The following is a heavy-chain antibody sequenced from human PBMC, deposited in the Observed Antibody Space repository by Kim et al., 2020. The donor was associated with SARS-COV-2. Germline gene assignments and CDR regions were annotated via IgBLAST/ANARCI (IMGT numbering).Heavy chain of an antibody. CDR1: GGSISSSGHS. CDR2: IYYSGSA. J-gene: IGHJ6*02. CDR3: AKATNYYDSSVYRNGLDV. V-gene: IGHV4-30-2*01. Sequence: SETLSLTCTVSGGSISSSGHSWSWIRLAPGKGLEWIGYIYYSGSAHYNPSLESRVTMSVDRSKNQFSLRLSSVTAADRAVYYCAKATNYYDSSVYRNGLDVWGQGTRVLVSS. D-gene: IGHD3-22*01.